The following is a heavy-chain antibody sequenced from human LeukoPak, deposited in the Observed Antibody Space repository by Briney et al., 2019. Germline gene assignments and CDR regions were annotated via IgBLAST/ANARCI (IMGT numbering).Heavy chain of an antibody. CDR1: GDSISNYY. D-gene: IGHD5-18*01. Sequence: PSETLSLTCTVSGDSISNYYWTWIRQPPGKEMEWIGYVYHTGGTKYNTSLKSRVTISVDPSKNQFSLRLTSVTAADTAVYYCARETLGYTYAVFHLWGQGTLVTVSS. CDR2: VYHTGGT. V-gene: IGHV4-59*01. J-gene: IGHJ5*02. CDR3: ARETLGYTYAVFHL.